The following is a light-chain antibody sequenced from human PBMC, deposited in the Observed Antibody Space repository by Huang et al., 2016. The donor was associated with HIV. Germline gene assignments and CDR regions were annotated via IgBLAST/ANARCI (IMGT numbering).Light chain of an antibody. Sequence: EIVLTQSPGTLSLSPGERATLSCRASQSVSSSDLAWYQQKPGQAPRLLIYGAASRATGVPDRCRGSGSGTDFTLTISRLEPEDFAVYFCQQYDSSPLTFGGGTKVEIK. CDR2: GAA. J-gene: IGKJ4*01. CDR3: QQYDSSPLT. CDR1: QSVSSSD. V-gene: IGKV3-20*01.